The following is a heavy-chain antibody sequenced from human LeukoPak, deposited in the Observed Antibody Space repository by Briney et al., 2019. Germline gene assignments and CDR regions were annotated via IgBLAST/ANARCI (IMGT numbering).Heavy chain of an antibody. CDR1: GGSFSGYY. V-gene: IGHV4-34*01. CDR2: INHSGST. Sequence: PSETLSLTCAVYGGSFSGYYWSWLRQPPGKGLEWIGEINHSGSTNYNPSLKSRVTISVDTSKNQFSLKLSSVTAADTAVYYCARILRITIFGVVPAPLDVWGKGTTVTVSS. CDR3: ARILRITIFGVVPAPLDV. D-gene: IGHD3-3*01. J-gene: IGHJ6*04.